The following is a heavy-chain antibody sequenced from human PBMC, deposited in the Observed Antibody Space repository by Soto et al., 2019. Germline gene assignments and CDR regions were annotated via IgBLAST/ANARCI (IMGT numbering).Heavy chain of an antibody. CDR3: ARQGNRSSTSSQPTRSFDP. Sequence: EVQLVQSGAEVKKPGESLRISCKGSGYSFTSYWISWVRQMPGKGLEWMGRIDPSDSYTNYSPSFQGHVTISADKSISTAYLQWSSLKASDTAMYYCARQGNRSSTSSQPTRSFDPWGQGTLVTVSS. CDR1: GYSFTSYW. J-gene: IGHJ5*02. CDR2: IDPSDSYT. V-gene: IGHV5-10-1*03. D-gene: IGHD2-2*01.